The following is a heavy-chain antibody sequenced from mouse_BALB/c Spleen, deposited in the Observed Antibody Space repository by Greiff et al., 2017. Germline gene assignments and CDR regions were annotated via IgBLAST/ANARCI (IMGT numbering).Heavy chain of an antibody. Sequence: QVQLKQSGAELAKPGASVKMSCKASGYTFTSYWMHWVKQRPGQGLEWIGYINPSTGYTEYNQKFKDKATLTADKSSSTAYMQLSSLTSEDSAVYYCARGGGIYYDYDGAPYYAMDYWGQGTSVTVSS. V-gene: IGHV1-7*01. D-gene: IGHD2-4*01. CDR1: GYTFTSYW. J-gene: IGHJ4*01. CDR3: ARGGGIYYDYDGAPYYAMDY. CDR2: INPSTGYT.